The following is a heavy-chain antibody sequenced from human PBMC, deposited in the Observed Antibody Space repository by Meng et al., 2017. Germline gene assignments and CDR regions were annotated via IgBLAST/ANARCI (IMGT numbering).Heavy chain of an antibody. D-gene: IGHD4-17*01. CDR3: ARDVGGDYETLFDY. CDR1: GGSVGSGNYY. V-gene: IGHV4-61*01. CDR2: IVYSGST. J-gene: IGHJ4*02. Sequence: QGPLQGSGPGLVRPSETPSLTCTVSGGSVGSGNYYWSWIRQPPGKGLEWIGYIVYSGSTTYNPSLKTRVTISVDTSKNQFSLKLTSVTAADTAVYFCARDVGGDYETLFDYWGQGTLVTVSS.